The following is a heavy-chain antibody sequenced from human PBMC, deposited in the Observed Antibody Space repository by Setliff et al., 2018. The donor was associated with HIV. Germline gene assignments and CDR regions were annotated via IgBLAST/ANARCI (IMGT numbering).Heavy chain of an antibody. J-gene: IGHJ4*02. V-gene: IGHV4-34*01. CDR2: INHSGST. CDR1: GGSFSGYY. D-gene: IGHD1-26*01. CDR3: ARGHGVYSGSYLAVYFDY. Sequence: SDTLSLTCAVYGGSFSGYYWSWIRQPPGKGLEWIGEINHSGSTNYKPSLKSRVTISVDMSKNQVSLKVSSVTAADTAVYYCARGHGVYSGSYLAVYFDYWGQGTLVTVSS.